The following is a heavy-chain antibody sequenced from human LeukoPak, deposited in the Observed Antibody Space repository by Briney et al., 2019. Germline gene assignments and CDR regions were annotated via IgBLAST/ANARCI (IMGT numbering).Heavy chain of an antibody. CDR3: ATDRMAPYYFDY. CDR2: INPSGGST. Sequence: ASVKVSCKASGYTFTSYYMHWVRQAPGQGLEWMGIINPSGGSTSYAQKFQGRVTMTEDTSTDTAYMELSSLRSEDTAVYYCATDRMAPYYFDYWGQGTLVTVSS. CDR1: GYTFTSYY. V-gene: IGHV1-46*01. J-gene: IGHJ4*02. D-gene: IGHD5-24*01.